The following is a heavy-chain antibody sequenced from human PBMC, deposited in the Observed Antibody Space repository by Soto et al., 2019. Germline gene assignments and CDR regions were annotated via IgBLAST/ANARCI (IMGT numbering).Heavy chain of an antibody. CDR1: GGSISSYY. V-gene: IGHV4-59*01. D-gene: IGHD2-2*01. Sequence: SSETLSLTCTVSGGSISSYYWSWIRRPPGKGLEWIGYIYYSGSTNYNPSLKSRVTISVDTSKNQFSLKLSSVTAADTAVYYCARSDIVVVWFDPWGQGTLVTVSS. CDR2: IYYSGST. J-gene: IGHJ5*02. CDR3: ARSDIVVVWFDP.